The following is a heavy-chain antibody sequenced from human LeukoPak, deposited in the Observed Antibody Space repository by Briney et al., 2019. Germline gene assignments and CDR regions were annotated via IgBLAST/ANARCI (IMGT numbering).Heavy chain of an antibody. D-gene: IGHD1-26*01. J-gene: IGHJ4*02. Sequence: SETLSLTCTVSGYSISSGYYWGWIRQPPGKGLEWIGSIYHSGSTYYNPSLKSRLTMSLDTSKNQFSLKLSSVTAADTAVYYCARDRGSGDYDYWGQGTLVIVSS. CDR3: ARDRGSGDYDY. CDR1: GYSISSGYY. V-gene: IGHV4-38-2*02. CDR2: IYHSGST.